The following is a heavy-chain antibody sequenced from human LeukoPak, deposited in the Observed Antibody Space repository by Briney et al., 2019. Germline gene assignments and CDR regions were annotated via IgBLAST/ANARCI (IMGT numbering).Heavy chain of an antibody. V-gene: IGHV4-39*01. CDR3: AKSGGYGLIDY. D-gene: IGHD1-26*01. CDR1: GASISGSGYY. CDR2: IYSSGST. J-gene: IGHJ4*02. Sequence: PSETLSLTCTVSGASISGSGYYWGWIRQPPGNGLEWIGNIYSSGSTYYNASLQSRVTISIDTSKNQFSLRLNSVTAADTAMYYCAKSGGYGLIDYWGQGTRVTVSS.